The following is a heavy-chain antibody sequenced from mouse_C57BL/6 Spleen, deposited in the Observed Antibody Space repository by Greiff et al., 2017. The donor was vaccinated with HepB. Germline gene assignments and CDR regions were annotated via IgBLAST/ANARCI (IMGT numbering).Heavy chain of an antibody. D-gene: IGHD1-2*01. CDR1: GYTFTDYY. CDR2: INPNNGGT. J-gene: IGHJ2*01. V-gene: IGHV1-26*01. Sequence: VQLQQSGPELVKPGASVKISCKASGYTFTDYYMNWVKQSPGKSLEWIGDINPNNGGTSYHQKFKGKATLTVDKSSSTAYMELRSLTSEDAAVYYCARSGDDGEGYYFDYWGQGTTLTVSS. CDR3: ARSGDDGEGYYFDY.